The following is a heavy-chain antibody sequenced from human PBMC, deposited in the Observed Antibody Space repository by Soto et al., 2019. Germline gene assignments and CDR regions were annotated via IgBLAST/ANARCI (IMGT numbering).Heavy chain of an antibody. CDR2: IYPGDSDT. CDR3: ARLGTPGIAAAGGFLGVWSYYYYMDV. V-gene: IGHV5-51*01. Sequence: GESLKISCKGSGYSFTSYWIGWVRQMPGKGLEWMGIIYPGDSDTRYSPSFQGQVTISADKSISTAYLQWSSLKASDTAMYYCARLGTPGIAAAGGFLGVWSYYYYMDVWGKGTTVTVSS. J-gene: IGHJ6*03. CDR1: GYSFTSYW. D-gene: IGHD6-13*01.